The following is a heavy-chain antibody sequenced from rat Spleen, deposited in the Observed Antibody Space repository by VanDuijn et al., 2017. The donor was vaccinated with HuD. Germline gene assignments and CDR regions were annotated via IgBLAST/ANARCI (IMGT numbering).Heavy chain of an antibody. CDR3: ATSPYYWYFDV. V-gene: IGHV5S10*01. J-gene: IGHJ1*01. CDR2: IIYDGIRT. CDR1: GFTFSSYW. Sequence: EVQLVESGGGLVQPGRSLKLSCAASGFTFSSYWMYWIRQAPKKGLEWVATIIYDGIRTYYRDSVKGRFTISRNNAKSTLYLQMDSLRSEDTATYYCATSPYYWYFDVWGPGTMVTVSS.